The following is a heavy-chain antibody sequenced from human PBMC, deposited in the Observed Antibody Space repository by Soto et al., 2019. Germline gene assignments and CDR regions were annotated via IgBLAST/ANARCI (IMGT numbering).Heavy chain of an antibody. Sequence: EVQLVESGGGLVQPGGSLRLSCAAAGFTFSSFAMHWVRQAPGEGLKYVAAISNNGGNTYYANSVKGRFTISRDDSQNMVYLQMGSLRTEDMAVYYCARAATFNAYDVWGQGTMVTVSS. D-gene: IGHD6-13*01. J-gene: IGHJ3*01. CDR1: GFTFSSFA. V-gene: IGHV3-64*01. CDR3: ARAATFNAYDV. CDR2: ISNNGGNT.